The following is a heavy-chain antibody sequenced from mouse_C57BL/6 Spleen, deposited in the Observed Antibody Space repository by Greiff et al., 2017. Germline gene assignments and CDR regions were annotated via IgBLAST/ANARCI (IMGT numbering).Heavy chain of an antibody. J-gene: IGHJ1*03. CDR1: GYTFTSYW. CDR2: IDPSDSYT. Sequence: QVQLQQPGAELVMPGASVKLSCKASGYTFTSYWMHWVKQRPGQGLEWIGEIDPSDSYTNYNQKFKGKSTLTVDKSSSTAYMQLSSLTSEDAAVYYCARWGGLWYFDVWGTGTTVTVSS. D-gene: IGHD1-1*02. V-gene: IGHV1-69*01. CDR3: ARWGGLWYFDV.